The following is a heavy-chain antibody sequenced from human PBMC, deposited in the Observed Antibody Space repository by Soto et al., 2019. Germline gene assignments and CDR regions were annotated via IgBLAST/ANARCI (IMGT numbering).Heavy chain of an antibody. CDR3: TLKYYDILTGYYKDY. J-gene: IGHJ4*02. CDR2: IRSKANSYAT. D-gene: IGHD3-9*01. CDR1: GFTFSGSA. V-gene: IGHV3-73*01. Sequence: GGSLRLSCAASGFTFSGSAMHWVRQASGKGLEWVGRIRSKANSYATAYAASVKGRFTISRDDSKNTAYLQMNSLKTEDTAVYYCTLKYYDILTGYYKDYWGQGTLVTVSS.